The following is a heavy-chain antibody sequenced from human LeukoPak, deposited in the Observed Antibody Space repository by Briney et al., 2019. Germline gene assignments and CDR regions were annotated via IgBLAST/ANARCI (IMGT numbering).Heavy chain of an antibody. CDR1: GFTFSSYS. J-gene: IGHJ4*02. D-gene: IGHD2-15*01. V-gene: IGHV3-21*01. CDR2: ISSSSSYI. Sequence: GGSLRLSCAASGFTFSSYSMNWVPQAPGKGLEWVSSISSSSSYIYYADSVKGRFTISRDNAKNSLYLQMNSLRAEDTAVYYCARDLGYCSGGSCYSTDYWGQGTLVTVSS. CDR3: ARDLGYCSGGSCYSTDY.